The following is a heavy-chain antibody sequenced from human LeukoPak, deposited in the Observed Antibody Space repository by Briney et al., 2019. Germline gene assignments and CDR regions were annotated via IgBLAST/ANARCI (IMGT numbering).Heavy chain of an antibody. V-gene: IGHV5-51*01. CDR2: IYPGDSDT. CDR1: GYSFTSYW. J-gene: IGHJ4*02. D-gene: IGHD3-10*01. Sequence: GESLKISCKGSGYSFTSYWIGWVRQMPGKGLEWMGIIYPGDSDTRYCPYFQGQVTTSVDKYISTAYLQWSSMKASDTAMYDCARRGYYGSGSYGVYYFDYWGQGTLVTVSS. CDR3: ARRGYYGSGSYGVYYFDY.